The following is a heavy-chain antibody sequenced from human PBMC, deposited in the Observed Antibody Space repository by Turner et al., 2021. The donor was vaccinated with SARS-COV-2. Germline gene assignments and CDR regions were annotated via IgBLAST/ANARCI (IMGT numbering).Heavy chain of an antibody. D-gene: IGHD5-12*01. CDR1: GFTFSSYA. V-gene: IGHV3-23*01. J-gene: IGHJ4*02. CDR2: ISGSSGIT. Sequence: EVQLLESGGCLVQPGGSLRLSCSASGFTFSSYAMSWVRQAAGKGLEWVAAISGSSGITYYADSVKGRFTISRDNSKNTLYLQMNSLRAEDTAVYYCAKGNSGYDLVIDYWGQGTLVTVSS. CDR3: AKGNSGYDLVIDY.